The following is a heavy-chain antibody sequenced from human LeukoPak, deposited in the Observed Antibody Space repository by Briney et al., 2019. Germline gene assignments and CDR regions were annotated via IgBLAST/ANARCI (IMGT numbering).Heavy chain of an antibody. V-gene: IGHV4-34*11. CDR1: GGSFSGYY. J-gene: IGHJ6*03. Sequence: SETLSLTCAVYGGSFSGYYWSWIRQPPGKGLEWIGYIYYSGSTNYNSSFKSRVTISIDTSKNLFSLRLRSVTAADTAVYFCARGRVSSSTWYSTYYYYFYMDVWGKGTTVTVSS. CDR2: IYYSGST. D-gene: IGHD1-1*01. CDR3: ARGRVSSSTWYSTYYYYFYMDV.